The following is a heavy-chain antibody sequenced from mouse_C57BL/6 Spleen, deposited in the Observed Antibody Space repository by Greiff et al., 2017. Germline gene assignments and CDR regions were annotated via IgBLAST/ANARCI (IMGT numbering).Heavy chain of an antibody. V-gene: IGHV5-9*01. Sequence: EVQRVESGGGLVKPGGSLKLSCAASGFTFSSYTMSWVRQTPEKRLEWVATISGGGGNTYYPDSVKGRFTISRDNAKNTLYLPMSSRRSEDTALYYCARGDDGYDYWGQGTTLTVSS. CDR2: ISGGGGNT. D-gene: IGHD2-3*01. CDR1: GFTFSSYT. J-gene: IGHJ2*01. CDR3: ARGDDGYDY.